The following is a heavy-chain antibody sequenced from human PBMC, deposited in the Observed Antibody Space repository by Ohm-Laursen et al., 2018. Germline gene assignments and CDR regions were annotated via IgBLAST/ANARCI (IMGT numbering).Heavy chain of an antibody. V-gene: IGHV4-59*08. Sequence: SETLSLTCTVSGGSISSYYWSWIRQPPGKGLEWIGYIYYSGSTNYNPSLKSRVTISVDTSKNQFSLKLSSVTAADTAVYYCARRAYSGLYYFDYWGQGTLVTVSS. D-gene: IGHD5-12*01. CDR1: GGSISSYY. CDR2: IYYSGST. J-gene: IGHJ4*02. CDR3: ARRAYSGLYYFDY.